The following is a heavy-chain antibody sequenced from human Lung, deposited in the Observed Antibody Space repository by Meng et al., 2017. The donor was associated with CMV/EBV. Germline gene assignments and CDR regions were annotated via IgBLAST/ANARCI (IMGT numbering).Heavy chain of an antibody. CDR1: GSSISTSGVG. J-gene: IGHJ5*02. CDR3: ARAAARPSDWFDP. D-gene: IGHD6-6*01. V-gene: IGHV2-5*02. CDR2: IYGDDEK. Sequence: QSTLKESGPTLVQPTQTLTLTCTFSGSSISTSGVGVGWIRQPPGKALECLAIIYGDDEKRYSPSLESRLTVTKDTSKNQVVLTMTNMVPVDTATYYCARAAARPSDWFDPWGQGTLVTVSS.